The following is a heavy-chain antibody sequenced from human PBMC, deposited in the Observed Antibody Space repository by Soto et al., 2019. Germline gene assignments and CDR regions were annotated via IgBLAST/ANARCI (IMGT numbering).Heavy chain of an antibody. J-gene: IGHJ4*02. CDR2: IYYSGST. CDR3: ARGTPYYDSSGHPGPSYYFDY. D-gene: IGHD3-22*01. V-gene: IGHV4-31*03. Sequence: SETLSLTCTVSGGSISSGVYYWSWIRQHPGKGLEWIGYIYYSGSTYYNPSLKSRVTISVDTSKNQFSLKLSSVTAADTAVYYCARGTPYYDSSGHPGPSYYFDYWGQATLVTVSS. CDR1: GGSISSGVYY.